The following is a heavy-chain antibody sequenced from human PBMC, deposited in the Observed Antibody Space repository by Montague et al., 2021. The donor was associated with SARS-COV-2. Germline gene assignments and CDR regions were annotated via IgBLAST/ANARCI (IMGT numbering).Heavy chain of an antibody. J-gene: IGHJ4*02. D-gene: IGHD6-19*01. V-gene: IGHV3-33*01. CDR3: ARDNAVAGSDPPTDH. CDR1: GFTFSSYG. Sequence: SLRLSCAASGFTFSSYGMHWVRQAPGKGLEWVAVIWYDGSNKYYADSVKGRFTISRDNSKNTLYLQMNSLRAEDTAVYYCARDNAVAGSDPPTDHWGQGTLVTDSS. CDR2: IWYDGSNK.